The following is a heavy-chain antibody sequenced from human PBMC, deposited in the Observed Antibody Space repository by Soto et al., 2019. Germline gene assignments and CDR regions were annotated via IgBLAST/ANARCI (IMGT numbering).Heavy chain of an antibody. Sequence: PGGSLRLSCAASGFPFSSYGMHWVRQTPGKGLEWVAVISYDGSNKYYADSVKGRFTISRDNSKNTLYLQMNSLRAEDTAVYYCAKEREHSSSWYAEPDLDNWGQGTLVTVSS. CDR1: GFPFSSYG. V-gene: IGHV3-30*18. CDR2: ISYDGSNK. J-gene: IGHJ4*02. CDR3: AKEREHSSSWYAEPDLDN. D-gene: IGHD6-13*01.